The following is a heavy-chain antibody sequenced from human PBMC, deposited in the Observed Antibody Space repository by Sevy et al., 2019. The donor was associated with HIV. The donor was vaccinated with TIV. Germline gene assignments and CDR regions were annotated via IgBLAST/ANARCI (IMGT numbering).Heavy chain of an antibody. CDR3: ARSQSYYDFWSGYSTYYYYGMDV. CDR1: GYTFTSYG. V-gene: IGHV1-18*01. D-gene: IGHD3-3*01. Sequence: ASVKVSCKASGYTFTSYGISWVRQAPGQGLEWMGWISAYNGNTNYAQKLQGRVTMTTDTYTSTAYMELRSLRSDDTAVYYCARSQSYYDFWSGYSTYYYYGMDVWGQGTTVTVSS. CDR2: ISAYNGNT. J-gene: IGHJ6*02.